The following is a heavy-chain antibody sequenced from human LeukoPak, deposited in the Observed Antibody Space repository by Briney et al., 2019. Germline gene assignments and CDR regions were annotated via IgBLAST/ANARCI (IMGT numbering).Heavy chain of an antibody. Sequence: GGSLRLSCAASGFTFSSYSMNWVRQAPGKGLEWVSSISSSSSYIYYADSVKGRFTISRDNAKNSLYLQMNSLRAEDTAVYYCARGRRLGYCSSTSCYAPLDYWGQGTPVTVSS. D-gene: IGHD2-2*01. CDR3: ARGRRLGYCSSTSCYAPLDY. J-gene: IGHJ4*02. V-gene: IGHV3-21*01. CDR2: ISSSSSYI. CDR1: GFTFSSYS.